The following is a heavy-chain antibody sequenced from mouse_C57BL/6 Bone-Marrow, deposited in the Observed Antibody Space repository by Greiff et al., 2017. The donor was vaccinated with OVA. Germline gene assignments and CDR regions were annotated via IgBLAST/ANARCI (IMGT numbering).Heavy chain of an antibody. CDR3: ARYDGYYVWFAY. CDR1: GYAFSSSW. V-gene: IGHV1-82*01. D-gene: IGHD2-3*01. J-gene: IGHJ3*01. CDR2: IYPGDGDT. Sequence: VQLQQSGPELVKPGASVKISCKASGYAFSSSWMNWVKQRPGKGLEWIGRIYPGDGDTNYNGKFKGKATLTADKSSSTAYMQLSSLTSEDSAVYFCARYDGYYVWFAYWGQGTLVTVSA.